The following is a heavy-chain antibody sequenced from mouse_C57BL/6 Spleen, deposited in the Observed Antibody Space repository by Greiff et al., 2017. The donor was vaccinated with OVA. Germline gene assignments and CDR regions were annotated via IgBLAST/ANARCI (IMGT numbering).Heavy chain of an antibody. CDR3: TRGRYSDY. Sequence: VKLQESGAELVRPGASVTLSCKASGYTFTDYEMHWVKQTPVHGLEWIGAIDPETGGTAYNQKFKGKAILTADKSSSTAYMELRSLTSEDSAVYYCTRGRYSDYWGQGTTLTVSS. CDR2: IDPETGGT. J-gene: IGHJ2*01. CDR1: GYTFTDYE. V-gene: IGHV1-15*01. D-gene: IGHD1-1*01.